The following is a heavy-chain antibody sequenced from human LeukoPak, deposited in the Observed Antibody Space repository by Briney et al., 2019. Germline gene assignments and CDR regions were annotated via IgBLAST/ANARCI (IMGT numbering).Heavy chain of an antibody. CDR1: SRSISIYH. J-gene: IGHJ3*02. Sequence: SETRSLTCTVSSRSISIYHGSWIRQPAGRGLEWIGRLYTSGGTNYHPSLKSRVSMSVDTSKSQFSLELNSVTAADTAVYYCARSGSYANDAFHIWGQGTMVTVSS. D-gene: IGHD1-26*01. CDR3: ARSGSYANDAFHI. CDR2: LYTSGGT. V-gene: IGHV4-4*07.